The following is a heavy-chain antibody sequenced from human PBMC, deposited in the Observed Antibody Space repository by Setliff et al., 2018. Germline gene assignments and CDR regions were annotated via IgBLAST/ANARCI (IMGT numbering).Heavy chain of an antibody. CDR3: ARVASWSGQNDAFDI. CDR1: GFTFRRYT. V-gene: IGHV3-21*01. D-gene: IGHD3-3*01. Sequence: GGSLRLSCAASGFTFRRYTMNWVRQAPGRGLEWVSSISTSSYPYYADSVKGRFTISRDNAKTSVNLQMNSLRAEDTAVYYCARVASWSGQNDAFDIWGQGTMVTVSS. J-gene: IGHJ3*02. CDR2: ISTSSYP.